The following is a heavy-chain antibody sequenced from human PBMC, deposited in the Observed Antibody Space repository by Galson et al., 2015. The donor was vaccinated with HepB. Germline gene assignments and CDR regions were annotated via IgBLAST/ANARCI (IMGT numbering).Heavy chain of an antibody. D-gene: IGHD6-19*01. CDR1: GFVFFSHT. CDR2: ISYDGNNQ. Sequence: SLRLSCAASGFVFFSHTIHWVRQAPGKGLEWVAVISYDGNNQNYADSVKGRFTISRDDSKNTLYLQMNSLRAEDTAMYYCARDPRHISTWGSRQWLGTGNAFDHWGQGTLVTVSS. V-gene: IGHV3-30-3*01. J-gene: IGHJ4*02. CDR3: ARDPRHISTWGSRQWLGTGNAFDH.